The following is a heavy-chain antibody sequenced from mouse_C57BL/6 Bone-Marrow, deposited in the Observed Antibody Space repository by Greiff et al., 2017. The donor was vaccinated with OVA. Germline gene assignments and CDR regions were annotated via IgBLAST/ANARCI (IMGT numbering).Heavy chain of an antibody. D-gene: IGHD1-1*01. CDR1: GYTFTDYN. CDR3: ARRHYYGSGAMDY. Sequence: EVKLMESGPELVKPGASVKIPCKASGYTFTDYNMDWVKQSHGKSLEWIGDINPNNGGTIYNQKFKGKATLTVDKSSSTAYMELRSLTSEDTAVYYCARRHYYGSGAMDYWGQGTSVTVSS. CDR2: INPNNGGT. J-gene: IGHJ4*01. V-gene: IGHV1-18*01.